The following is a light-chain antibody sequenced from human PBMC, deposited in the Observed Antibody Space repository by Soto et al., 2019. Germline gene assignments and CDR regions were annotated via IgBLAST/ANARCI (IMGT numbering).Light chain of an antibody. Sequence: QSALTQPRSVSGSPGQSVTISCTGTSSDVGGYNYVSWYQQHPGKVPKLMIYDVDNRPSGVPDRFSGSKSGNTASLTISGLQADDEADYYCCSYAGSYTEVFGGGTKLTVL. J-gene: IGLJ2*01. CDR2: DVD. CDR3: CSYAGSYTEV. CDR1: SSDVGGYNY. V-gene: IGLV2-11*01.